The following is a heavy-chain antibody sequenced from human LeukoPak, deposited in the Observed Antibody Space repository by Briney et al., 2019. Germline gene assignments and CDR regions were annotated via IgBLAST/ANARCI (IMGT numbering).Heavy chain of an antibody. CDR3: ARDEDSYYDFWSGSYGMDV. Sequence: SVEVSCKASGGTFSSYAISWVRQAPGQGLEWMGRIIPIFGIANYAQKFQGRVTITADKSTSTAYMELSSLRSEDTAVYYCARDEDSYYDFWSGSYGMDVWGQGTTVTVSS. D-gene: IGHD3-3*01. CDR2: IIPIFGIA. J-gene: IGHJ6*02. CDR1: GGTFSSYA. V-gene: IGHV1-69*04.